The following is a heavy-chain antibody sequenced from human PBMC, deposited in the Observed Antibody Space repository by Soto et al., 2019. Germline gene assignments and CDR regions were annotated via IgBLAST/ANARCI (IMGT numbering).Heavy chain of an antibody. CDR3: ARAPGDYFDY. Sequence: TSETLSLTCTVSGCSISSGGYYWSWIRQHPGKGLEWIGYIYYSGSTYYNPSLKSRVTISVDTSKNQFSLKLSSVTAADTAVYYCARAPGDYFDYWGQGTLVTVSS. V-gene: IGHV4-31*03. CDR1: GCSISSGGYY. CDR2: IYYSGST. J-gene: IGHJ4*02.